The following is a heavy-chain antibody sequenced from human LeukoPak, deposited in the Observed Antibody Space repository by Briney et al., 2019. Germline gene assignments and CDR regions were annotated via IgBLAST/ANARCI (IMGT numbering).Heavy chain of an antibody. CDR3: ARSITGPRDV. J-gene: IGHJ6*04. D-gene: IGHD1-20*01. CDR1: GFTVSSNY. Sequence: GGSLRLSCAVSGFTVSSNYMSWVRKAQRKGLGWVSVIYSGGSTYYADFVKGRFTISRDNSKNTLYLQMNSLRAEDTAVYYCARSITGPRDVWGKGTTVTVSS. V-gene: IGHV3-53*01. CDR2: IYSGGST.